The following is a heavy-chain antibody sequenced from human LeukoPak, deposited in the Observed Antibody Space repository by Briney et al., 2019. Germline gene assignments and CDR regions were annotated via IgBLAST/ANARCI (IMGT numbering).Heavy chain of an antibody. V-gene: IGHV7-4-1*02. D-gene: IGHD3-22*01. J-gene: IGHJ4*02. CDR3: AIHPSDSSGYFSY. Sequence: AASVKVSCTASGYTFSSCAINWVRQAPGQGLEYMGWIDTKTGNPTYAQGFTGRFVFSLDTSVSTAYLQISSLKAEDTAVYYCAIHPSDSSGYFSYWGQGALVTVSS. CDR1: GYTFSSCA. CDR2: IDTKTGNP.